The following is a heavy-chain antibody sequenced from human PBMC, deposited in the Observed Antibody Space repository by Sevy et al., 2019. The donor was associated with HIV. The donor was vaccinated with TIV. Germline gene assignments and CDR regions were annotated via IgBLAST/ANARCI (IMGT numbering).Heavy chain of an antibody. CDR1: GFSFRTNG. CDR2: ISKNGDYK. J-gene: IGHJ5*02. CDR3: AKDRGYSIGWYPRFDP. D-gene: IGHD6-19*01. V-gene: IGHV3-30*18. Sequence: GGSLRLSCAGSGFSFRTNGMHWVRQAPGKGLDWVAVISKNGDYKFYADSVKGRFTISRDNSKNTLYLQMNSLRTEDTARYYCAKDRGYSIGWYPRFDPWGQGTLVTVSS.